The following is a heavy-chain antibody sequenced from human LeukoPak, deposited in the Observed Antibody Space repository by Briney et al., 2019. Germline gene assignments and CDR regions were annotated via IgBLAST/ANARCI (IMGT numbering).Heavy chain of an antibody. CDR2: INYSGTT. CDR1: GGSISSNTYY. Sequence: PSETLSLTCSVSGGSISSNTYYWGWIRQPPGKGLEWIATINYSGTTHYNPSLKSRVTISVDTSKNQFSLKLSSVTAADTAVYYCARGPRKIYGSGSYYHKYNWFAPWGQGTLVTVSS. J-gene: IGHJ5*02. D-gene: IGHD3-10*01. V-gene: IGHV4-39*07. CDR3: ARGPRKIYGSGSYYHKYNWFAP.